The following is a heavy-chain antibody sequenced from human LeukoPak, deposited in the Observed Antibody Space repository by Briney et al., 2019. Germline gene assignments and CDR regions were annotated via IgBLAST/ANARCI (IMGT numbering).Heavy chain of an antibody. J-gene: IGHJ5*02. Sequence: SETLSLTCTVSGGSISSYYWSWIRQPAGKGLEWIGRIYTSGSTNYNPSLKSRVTMSVDTSKNQFSLKLSSVTAADTAVYYCARDPIKYSSGQWFDPWGQGTLVTVSS. V-gene: IGHV4-4*07. CDR2: IYTSGST. D-gene: IGHD6-19*01. CDR3: ARDPIKYSSGQWFDP. CDR1: GGSISSYY.